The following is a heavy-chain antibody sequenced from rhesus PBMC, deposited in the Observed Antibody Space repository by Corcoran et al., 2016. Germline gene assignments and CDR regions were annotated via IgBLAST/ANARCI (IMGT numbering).Heavy chain of an antibody. J-gene: IGHJ2*01. V-gene: IGHV4-160*01. CDR2: FYGSSGST. D-gene: IGHD6-31*01. Sequence: QVKLQESGPGLVKPLETLSLTCAVSGGSSSSNYWSWIRQPPGKGREWIGHFYGSSGSTDYHPSLKSRVTISTDTSKNQFSLKLSSVTAADTAVYYCARKTIRSGWYWYFDLWGPGTPITISS. CDR1: GGSSSSNY. CDR3: ARKTIRSGWYWYFDL.